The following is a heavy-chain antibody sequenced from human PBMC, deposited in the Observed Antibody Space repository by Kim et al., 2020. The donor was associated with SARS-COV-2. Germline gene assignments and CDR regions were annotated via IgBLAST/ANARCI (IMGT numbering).Heavy chain of an antibody. V-gene: IGHV4-59*01. Sequence: SETLSLTCTVSGGDISTFYWSWIRQPPGKALEWIGSIYDSGNTKYNPSLSSRVTISGDTSKTRFSLKVTSVTAADTAVYYCARARIAVAGHYFDYWGQGTLVTVSP. J-gene: IGHJ4*02. CDR1: GGDISTFY. CDR2: IYDSGNT. D-gene: IGHD6-19*01. CDR3: ARARIAVAGHYFDY.